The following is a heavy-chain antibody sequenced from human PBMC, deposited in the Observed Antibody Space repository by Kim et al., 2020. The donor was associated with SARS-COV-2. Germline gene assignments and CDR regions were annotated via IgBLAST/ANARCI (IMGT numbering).Heavy chain of an antibody. CDR2: IYYSGST. CDR3: ARSTIYGDEASFDY. J-gene: IGHJ4*02. D-gene: IGHD4-17*01. CDR1: GGSISSYY. Sequence: SETLSLTCTVSGGSISSYYWSWIRQPPGKGLEWIGYIYYSGSTNYNPSLKSRVTISVDTSKNQFSLKLSSVTAADTAVYYCARSTIYGDEASFDYWGQGTLVTVSS. V-gene: IGHV4-59*01.